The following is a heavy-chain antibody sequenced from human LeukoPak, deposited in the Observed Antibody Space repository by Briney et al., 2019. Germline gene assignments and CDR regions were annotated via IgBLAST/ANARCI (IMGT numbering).Heavy chain of an antibody. J-gene: IGHJ4*02. CDR2: IFYIGKT. CDR3: ARVFDS. CDR1: GGSVSCSDYY. Sequence: PSETLSLTCTVSGGSVSCSDYYWGWIRQPPGKGLEWIGDIFYIGKTNYNPSLKSRVTISVDTSKNQFSLKLTSVTAADTAVYYCARVFDSWGQGTLVTVSS. V-gene: IGHV4-39*07.